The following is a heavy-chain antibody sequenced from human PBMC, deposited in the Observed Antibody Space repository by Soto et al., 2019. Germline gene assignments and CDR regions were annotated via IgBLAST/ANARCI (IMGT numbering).Heavy chain of an antibody. V-gene: IGHV3-23*01. J-gene: IGHJ3*02. Sequence: EVRLLESGGGLVQPGGSLRLSCVASGFTFSNYAMSWVRQAPGKGLEWVSVVTGRSSSTYYADSVEGRFIISRDNARNTLFLQMNSLGDEDTAVYYCTKHLPSKENQRRWADAFHIWGQGTILTVSS. CDR1: GFTFSNYA. D-gene: IGHD2-2*01. CDR3: TKHLPSKENQRRWADAFHI. CDR2: VTGRSSST.